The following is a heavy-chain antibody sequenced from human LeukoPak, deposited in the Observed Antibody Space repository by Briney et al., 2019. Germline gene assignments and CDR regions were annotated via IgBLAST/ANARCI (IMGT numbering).Heavy chain of an antibody. CDR1: GFTFSIYA. V-gene: IGHV3-23*01. CDR2: INPGSDDI. CDR3: ARDGPTYSSGWYGSRYFDY. Sequence: GGSLRLSCAASGFTFSIYAMSWVRQAPGKGLEWVSGINPGSDDIYYADSVKGRFTISRDNSKNTLYLQMNSLRAEDTAVYYCARDGPTYSSGWYGSRYFDYWGQGTLVTVSS. D-gene: IGHD6-19*01. J-gene: IGHJ4*02.